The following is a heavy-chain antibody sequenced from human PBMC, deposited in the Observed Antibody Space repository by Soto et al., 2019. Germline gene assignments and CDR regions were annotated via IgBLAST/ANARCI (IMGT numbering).Heavy chain of an antibody. CDR1: GVTVSDSY. D-gene: IGHD2-8*02. J-gene: IGHJ6*02. CDR3: ARGLGTYCSSFSCTNYYFGMGV. CDR2: TYNGGTT. V-gene: IGHV3-53*01. Sequence: EVQLVESGGGLIQSGGSLRLSCAVSGVTVSDSYINWVRQAPGTALEWVSVTYNGGTTFYADSVRGRFTISSDSSRNTVDRQKNNLSVEDTTIYYCARGLGTYCSSFSCTNYYFGMGVWGQGTTVTVSS.